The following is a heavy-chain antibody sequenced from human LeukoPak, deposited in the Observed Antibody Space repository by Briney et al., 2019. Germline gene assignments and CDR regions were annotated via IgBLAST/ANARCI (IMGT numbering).Heavy chain of an antibody. D-gene: IGHD2-2*01. CDR1: GFTFSSYA. CDR3: AKGGAGYCSSTSCLYYSDY. Sequence: PGGSLRLSCAASGFTFSSYAMNWVRQAPGKGLEWLSTISASGDSTYYADSVKGRFTISRDNSKNTLLLQMNSLRAEDTAVYYCAKGGAGYCSSTSCLYYSDYWGQGTLVTVSS. V-gene: IGHV3-23*01. CDR2: ISASGDST. J-gene: IGHJ4*02.